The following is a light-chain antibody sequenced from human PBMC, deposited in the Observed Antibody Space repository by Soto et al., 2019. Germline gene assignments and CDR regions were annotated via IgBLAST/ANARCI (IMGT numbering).Light chain of an antibody. J-gene: IGLJ3*02. V-gene: IGLV3-21*02. CDR1: SIGGRS. Sequence: SYELTQPPSVLVATGQTARITCEGNSIGGRSVYWHQQKTGQAPVVVNYDDNDRPSGIPERFSASNAWNAATLTISRVEAGDEADYYFQIWVGSRAHPGMFGGGTKLTV. CDR3: QIWVGSRAHPGM. CDR2: DDN.